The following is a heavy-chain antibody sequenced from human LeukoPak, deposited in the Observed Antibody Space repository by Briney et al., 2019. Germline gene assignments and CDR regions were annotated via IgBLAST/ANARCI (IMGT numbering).Heavy chain of an antibody. Sequence: GGSLRLSCAGSGFTFSSYEMNWVRQAPGKGLEWVSYISSSGSIIYYEDSVKGRFTISRDNAKNSLYLQMNSLRAEDTAVYYCGRDMYCHGSGSYVDYWGQGTLVTVSS. J-gene: IGHJ4*02. CDR1: GFTFSSYE. V-gene: IGHV3-48*03. D-gene: IGHD3-10*01. CDR3: GRDMYCHGSGSYVDY. CDR2: ISSSGSII.